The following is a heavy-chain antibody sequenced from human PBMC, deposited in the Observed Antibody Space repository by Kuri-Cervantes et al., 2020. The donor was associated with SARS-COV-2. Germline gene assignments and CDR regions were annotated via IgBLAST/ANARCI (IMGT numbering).Heavy chain of an antibody. V-gene: IGHV5-51*01. D-gene: IGHD4-17*01. CDR2: IYPGDSDT. J-gene: IGHJ6*03. Sequence: GESLKISCKGSGYSFTSYWIGWVRQMPGKGLEWMGIIYPGDSDTRYSPSFQGRVTISADKSISTAFLQWSSLKASDTAMYYCARRAYGEQVDYYYMDIWGKGTTVTVSS. CDR1: GYSFTSYW. CDR3: ARRAYGEQVDYYYMDI.